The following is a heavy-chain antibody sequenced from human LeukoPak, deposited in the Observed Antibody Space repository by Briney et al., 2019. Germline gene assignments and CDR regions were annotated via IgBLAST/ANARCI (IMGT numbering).Heavy chain of an antibody. D-gene: IGHD3-22*01. CDR2: FDPEDGET. CDR3: ATGPLWYYDSLDY. Sequence: ASVKVSCKVSGYTLTELSMHWGRQAPGKGLEGRGGFDPEDGETIYAQKFQGRVTMTEDTSTDTTYMELSSLRSEDTAVYYCATGPLWYYDSLDYWGQGTLVTVSS. J-gene: IGHJ4*02. V-gene: IGHV1-24*01. CDR1: GYTLTELS.